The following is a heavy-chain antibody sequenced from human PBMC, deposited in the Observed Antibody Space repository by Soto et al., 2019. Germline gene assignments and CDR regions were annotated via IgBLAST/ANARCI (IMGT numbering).Heavy chain of an antibody. D-gene: IGHD1-26*01. V-gene: IGHV1-3*01. J-gene: IGHJ4*02. Sequence: ASVKVSCKASGYTFTSYAMHWVRQAPGQRLEWMGWINAGNGNTKDSQKFQGRVTITRDTSASTAYMELSSLRSEDTAVYYCARGSKWELPPFDYWGQGTLVTVSS. CDR1: GYTFTSYA. CDR3: ARGSKWELPPFDY. CDR2: INAGNGNT.